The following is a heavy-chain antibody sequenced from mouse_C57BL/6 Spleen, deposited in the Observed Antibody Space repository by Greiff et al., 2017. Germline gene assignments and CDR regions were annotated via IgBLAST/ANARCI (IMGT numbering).Heavy chain of an antibody. V-gene: IGHV5-4*03. CDR3: ARGGGYFDY. CDR1: GFTFSSYA. CDR2: ISAGGSYT. J-gene: IGHJ2*01. Sequence: KRMESVGGLVKPGGSLKLSCAASGFTFSSYAMSWVRQTPEKRLEWVATISAGGSYTYYTDNVKGRFTISRDNAKNNLYLQMSHLTSEDTAMYYCARGGGYFDYWGQGTTLTVSS.